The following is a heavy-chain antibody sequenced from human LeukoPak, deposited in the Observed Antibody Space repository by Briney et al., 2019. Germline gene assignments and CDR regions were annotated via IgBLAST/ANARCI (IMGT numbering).Heavy chain of an antibody. D-gene: IGHD1-26*01. CDR3: TRGMWELRY. J-gene: IGHJ4*02. CDR1: GFTFGDYA. V-gene: IGHV3-49*04. CDR2: IRSKAYGGTT. Sequence: GGSLRLSCTASGFTFGDYAMSWVRQAPGKGLEWVGFIRSKAYGGTTEHAASVKGRFTISRDDSKSIAYLQMNSLKTEDTAVYYCTRGMWELRYWGQGTLVTDSS.